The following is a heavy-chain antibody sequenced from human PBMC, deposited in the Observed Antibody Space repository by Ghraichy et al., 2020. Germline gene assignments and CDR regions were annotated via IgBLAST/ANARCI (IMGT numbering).Heavy chain of an antibody. J-gene: IGHJ4*02. V-gene: IGHV3-23*01. D-gene: IGHD1-26*01. CDR1: GFTFSSYA. Sequence: GGSLRLSCAASGFTFSSYAMSWVRQAPGKGLEWVSAISGSGGSTYYADSVKGRFTISRDNSKNTLYLQMNSLRAEDTAVYYCAKVSSGRELPGGADYWGQGTLVTVSS. CDR3: AKVSSGRELPGGADY. CDR2: ISGSGGST.